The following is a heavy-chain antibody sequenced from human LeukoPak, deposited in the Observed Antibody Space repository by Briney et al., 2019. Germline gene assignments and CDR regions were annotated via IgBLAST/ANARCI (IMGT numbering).Heavy chain of an antibody. CDR1: GYSFTDYY. D-gene: IGHD1-14*01. CDR2: INPNSGGT. CDR3: TRVPPWFLSGTAAFDY. Sequence: GASVKVSCKASGYSFTDYYIHWVRQAPGQGLEWMGWINPNSGGTHYAQKFQDRVTMDRDKSINTAYMELTSLRSDDTAVYYCTRVPPWFLSGTAAFDYWGQGTLVTVSS. V-gene: IGHV1-2*02. J-gene: IGHJ4*02.